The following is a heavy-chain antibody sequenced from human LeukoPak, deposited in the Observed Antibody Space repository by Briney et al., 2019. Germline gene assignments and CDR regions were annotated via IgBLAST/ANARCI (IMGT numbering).Heavy chain of an antibody. J-gene: IGHJ6*03. CDR2: IYTSGST. V-gene: IGHV4-4*09. CDR1: GYSISSGYY. D-gene: IGHD5-12*01. CDR3: AVGVATSPLPGYYYMDV. Sequence: PSETLSLTCTVSGYSISSGYYWSWIRQPPGKGLEWIGYIYTSGSTNYNPSLKSRVTISVDTSKNQFSLKLSSVTAADTAVYYCAVGVATSPLPGYYYMDVWGKGTTVTVSS.